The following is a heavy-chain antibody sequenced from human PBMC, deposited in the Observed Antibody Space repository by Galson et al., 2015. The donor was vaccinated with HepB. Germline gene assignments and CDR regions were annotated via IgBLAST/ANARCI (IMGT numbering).Heavy chain of an antibody. D-gene: IGHD1-26*01. J-gene: IGHJ4*02. CDR2: IRSKANSYAT. V-gene: IGHV3-73*01. CDR3: TTLPPLGGTVDYFDY. Sequence: SLRLSCAASGFTFSGSAMHWVRQASGKGLEWVGRIRSKANSYATAYAASVKGRFTISRDDSKNTAYLQMNSLKTEDTAVYYCTTLPPLGGTVDYFDYWGQGTLVTVSS. CDR1: GFTFSGSA.